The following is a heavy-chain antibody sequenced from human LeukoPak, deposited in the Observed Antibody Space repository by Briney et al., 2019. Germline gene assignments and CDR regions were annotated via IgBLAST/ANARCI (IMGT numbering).Heavy chain of an antibody. V-gene: IGHV1-2*02. CDR1: GYTFTGYY. J-gene: IGHJ5*02. Sequence: GASVKVSCKASGYTFTGYYMHWVRQAPGQGLEWMGWINPNSGGTNYAQKFQGRVTMTRDTSISTAYMELSRLRSDDTAVYYCAREAYSSSSFGLGFDPWGQGTLVTVSS. D-gene: IGHD6-6*01. CDR3: AREAYSSSSFGLGFDP. CDR2: INPNSGGT.